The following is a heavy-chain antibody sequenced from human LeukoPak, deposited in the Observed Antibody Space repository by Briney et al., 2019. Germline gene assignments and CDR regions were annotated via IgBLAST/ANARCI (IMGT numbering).Heavy chain of an antibody. CDR1: GESFSRYY. CDR3: ARGPYSYDSSGAFDI. V-gene: IGHV4-34*01. CDR2: INHGGCT. Sequence: PSETLSLTCVVYGESFSRYYWDWIRQPPGKGLEWIGKINHGGCTNYTPSLKSRGTRSVDTSKNHFSLKLSSVTAADTAVYFCARGPYSYDSSGAFDIWGQGTMVTVSS. J-gene: IGHJ3*02. D-gene: IGHD3-22*01.